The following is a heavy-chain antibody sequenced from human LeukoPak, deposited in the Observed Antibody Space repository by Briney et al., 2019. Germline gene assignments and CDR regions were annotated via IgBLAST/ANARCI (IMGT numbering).Heavy chain of an antibody. CDR3: ARDPGYYDSSGYYHYYFDY. Sequence: ASVKVSCKAPGGTFSSYAISWVRQAPGQGLEWMGRIIPILGIANYAQKFQGRVTITADKSTSTAYMELSSLRSEDTAVYYCARDPGYYDSSGYYHYYFDYWGQGTLVTVSS. V-gene: IGHV1-69*04. D-gene: IGHD3-22*01. CDR2: IIPILGIA. J-gene: IGHJ4*02. CDR1: GGTFSSYA.